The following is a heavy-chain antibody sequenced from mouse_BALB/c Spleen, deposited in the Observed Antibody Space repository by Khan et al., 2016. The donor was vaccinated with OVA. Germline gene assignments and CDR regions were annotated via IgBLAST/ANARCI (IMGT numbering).Heavy chain of an antibody. CDR3: ARAYYTYDGYDAMDY. CDR2: IWGGGGT. CDR1: GFSLSRYN. V-gene: IGHV2-6-4*01. J-gene: IGHJ4*01. Sequence: QVQLKQSGPGLVAPSQSLSITCTVSGFSLSRYNIHWVRQLPGKGLEWLGMIWGGGGTDYNSTLKYRLSISKDNSKSQVFLKMNSLQTDDSAMYYCARAYYTYDGYDAMDYWGQGKSATVTS. D-gene: IGHD2-14*01.